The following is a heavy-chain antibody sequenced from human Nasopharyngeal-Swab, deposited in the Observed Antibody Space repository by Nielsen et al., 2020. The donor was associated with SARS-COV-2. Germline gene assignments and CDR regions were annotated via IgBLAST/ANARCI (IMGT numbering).Heavy chain of an antibody. Sequence: RQAPGKGLEWIGSIYYSGSTYYNPSLKSRVTISVDTSKNQFSLKLSSVTAADTAVYYCARGREVEWLVFPDTPDYYYYGMDVWGQGTTVTVSS. V-gene: IGHV4-39*07. D-gene: IGHD3-3*01. J-gene: IGHJ6*02. CDR2: IYYSGST. CDR3: ARGREVEWLVFPDTPDYYYYGMDV.